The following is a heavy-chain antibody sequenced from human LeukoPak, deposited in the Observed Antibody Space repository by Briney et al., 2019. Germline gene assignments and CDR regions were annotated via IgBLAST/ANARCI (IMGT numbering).Heavy chain of an antibody. CDR1: GYSFTNYY. V-gene: IGHV1-2*02. J-gene: IGHJ6*03. D-gene: IGHD3-10*01. CDR3: ATICGSGTAPYYYYMDV. Sequence: ASVKVSCKASGYSFTNYYMHWVRQAPGQGLEWMGWINPNSGGTNYAQKFQGRVTMTRDTSISTAYMEPSRLRSDDTAVYYCATICGSGTAPYYYYMDVWGKGTTVTVSS. CDR2: INPNSGGT.